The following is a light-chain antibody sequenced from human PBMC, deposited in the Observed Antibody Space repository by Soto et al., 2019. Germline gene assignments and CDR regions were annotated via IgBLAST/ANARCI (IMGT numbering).Light chain of an antibody. CDR2: AAA. CDR1: QGISNY. CDR3: QKYNRAPLT. Sequence: DIQMTQSPSYLSASVGDRVTVTCRASQGISNYLAWYQQKPWKVPELLIYAAATLQSGVPSRFSGSGSGTDFPLTISGLQPEEVATYYCQKYNRAPLTFGGGTKVEIK. V-gene: IGKV1-27*01. J-gene: IGKJ4*01.